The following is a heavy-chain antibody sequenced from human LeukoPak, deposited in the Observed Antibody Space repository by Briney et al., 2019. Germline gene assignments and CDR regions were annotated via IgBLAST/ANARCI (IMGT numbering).Heavy chain of an antibody. Sequence: SETLSLTCTVSGGSISSYYWSWIRQPAGKGLEWIGRIYTSGSTNYNPSLKSRVTMSVDTSKNQFSLKLSSVTAADTAVYHCAREGIIGYSSSGNWFDPWGQGTLVTVSS. V-gene: IGHV4-4*07. CDR2: IYTSGST. CDR1: GGSISSYY. D-gene: IGHD6-13*01. CDR3: AREGIIGYSSSGNWFDP. J-gene: IGHJ5*02.